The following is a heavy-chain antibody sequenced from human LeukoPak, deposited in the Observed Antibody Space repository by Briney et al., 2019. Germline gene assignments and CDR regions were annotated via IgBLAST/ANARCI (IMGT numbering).Heavy chain of an antibody. D-gene: IGHD3-10*01. V-gene: IGHV3-23*01. CDR3: AKGEGAMVRGIVDY. CDR2: ISGSGGST. Sequence: GGSLRLSCAAPGFTLSFYAMYWVRQAPGKGLEWVSAISGSGGSTSYADSVKGRFTISRDNSKNTLYLQMNSLRAEDTAVYYCAKGEGAMVRGIVDYWGQGTLVTVSS. J-gene: IGHJ4*02. CDR1: GFTLSFYA.